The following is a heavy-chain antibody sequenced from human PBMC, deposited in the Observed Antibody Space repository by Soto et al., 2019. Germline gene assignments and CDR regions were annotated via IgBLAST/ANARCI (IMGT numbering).Heavy chain of an antibody. Sequence: PGESLKISCTGSGYSFTSYWISWVRQMPGKGLEWMGRIDPSDSYTNYSPSFQGHVTISADKSISTAYLQWSSLKASDTAMYYCARRKNSGYDFWYYGMDVWGQGTTVTVSS. CDR2: IDPSDSYT. V-gene: IGHV5-10-1*01. J-gene: IGHJ6*02. CDR3: ARRKNSGYDFWYYGMDV. CDR1: GYSFTSYW. D-gene: IGHD5-12*01.